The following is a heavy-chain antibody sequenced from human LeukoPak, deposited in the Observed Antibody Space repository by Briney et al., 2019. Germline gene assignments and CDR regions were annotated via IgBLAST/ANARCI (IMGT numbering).Heavy chain of an antibody. CDR2: IYPSGGGT. D-gene: IGHD6-19*01. CDR1: GYTFTSYY. Sequence: ASVKVSSKASGYTFTSYYMHWGRQAPGQGLGWMGIIYPSGGGTSSAQTLQGRVTMTRDTATSTVYMELSSLRSEDTAMYCCARVPYTGYSSGWYGYYFDYWGQGTLVTVSS. J-gene: IGHJ4*02. CDR3: ARVPYTGYSSGWYGYYFDY. V-gene: IGHV1-46*04.